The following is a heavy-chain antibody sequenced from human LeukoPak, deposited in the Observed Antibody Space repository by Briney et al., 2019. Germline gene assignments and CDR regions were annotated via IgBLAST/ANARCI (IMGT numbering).Heavy chain of an antibody. CDR2: INPSGDST. J-gene: IGHJ5*02. D-gene: IGHD3-10*01. CDR3: ARDLKGSTYGSGTTAWFDP. Sequence: ASVKVSCKASGYTFTSYYMHWVRQAPGQGLEWMGIINPSGDSTSYAQKFQGRVTMTRDMSTSTVYMELSSLRSEDTAVYYCARDLKGSTYGSGTTAWFDPWGQGTLVTVSS. V-gene: IGHV1-46*01. CDR1: GYTFTSYY.